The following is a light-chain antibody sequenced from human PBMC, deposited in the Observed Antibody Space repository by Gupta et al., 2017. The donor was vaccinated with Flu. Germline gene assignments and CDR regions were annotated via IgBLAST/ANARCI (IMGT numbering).Light chain of an antibody. CDR1: SSNIGSNT. V-gene: IGLV1-44*01. CDR2: TNN. J-gene: IGLJ3*02. CDR3: AAWDDSLDGWV. Sequence: QSVLTQPPSASGTPGQRVTFSCSGSSSNIGSNTVSWYQQLPGTAPKLLIYTNNQRPSGVPDRFSGSKSGTSASLAISGLQSEDEAGYYCAAWDDSLDGWVFGGGTKLTVL.